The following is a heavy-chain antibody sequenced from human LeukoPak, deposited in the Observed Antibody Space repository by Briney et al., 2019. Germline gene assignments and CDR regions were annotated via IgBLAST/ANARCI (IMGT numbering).Heavy chain of an antibody. CDR2: ISYDGGNK. V-gene: IGHV3-30*03. J-gene: IGHJ3*02. CDR1: GFTFSSYG. CDR3: ARDRVDYYESSGYSTEAFDI. Sequence: GGSLRLSCAASGFTFSSYGMHWVRQAPGKGLEWVAVISYDGGNKYYADSVKGRFTISRDNSKNTLYLQMNSLRSDDTAVYYCARDRVDYYESSGYSTEAFDIWGQGTMVTVSS. D-gene: IGHD3-22*01.